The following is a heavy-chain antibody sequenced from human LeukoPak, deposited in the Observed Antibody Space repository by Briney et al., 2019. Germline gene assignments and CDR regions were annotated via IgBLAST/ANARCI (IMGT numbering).Heavy chain of an antibody. CDR3: ARGSGSGSYYCDY. D-gene: IGHD3-10*01. CDR1: GFTFSSYG. Sequence: GGSLRLSCAASGFTFSSYGMHWVRQAPGKGLEWVAVISYDGSNNCYADSVKGRFTISRDNSKNTLYLQMNSLRAEDTAVYYCARGSGSGSYYCDYWGQGTLVTVSS. V-gene: IGHV3-30*03. CDR2: ISYDGSNN. J-gene: IGHJ4*02.